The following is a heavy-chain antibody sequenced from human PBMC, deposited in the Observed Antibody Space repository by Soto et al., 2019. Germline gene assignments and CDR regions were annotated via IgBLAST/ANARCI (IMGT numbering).Heavy chain of an antibody. D-gene: IGHD2-8*01. V-gene: IGHV1-69*13. CDR1: GGTFSSYA. J-gene: IGHJ6*02. CDR2: IIPIFGTA. CDR3: ARDRVVIMVQGPRGMDV. Sequence: SVKVSCRASGGTFSSYASSWVRQAPGQGLEWMGGIIPIFGTANYAQKFQGRVTITADESTSTAYMELSSLRSEDTAVYYCARDRVVIMVQGPRGMDVFGQGTTVTFSS.